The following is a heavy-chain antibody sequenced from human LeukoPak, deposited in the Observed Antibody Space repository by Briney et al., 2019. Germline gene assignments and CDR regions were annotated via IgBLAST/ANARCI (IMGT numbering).Heavy chain of an antibody. V-gene: IGHV1-2*02. CDR2: ISPYSGGT. J-gene: IGHJ4*02. D-gene: IGHD6-13*01. Sequence: ASVNVSCKSSGNTLNWYYIHCMRPAPGQGLEWMGWISPYSGGTNYAQKFQGRVTMTRDTSITTAYMEVHRLTSDDTAVYYCARGDSSSWHFDYWGQGSLVTVSS. CDR1: GNTLNWYY. CDR3: ARGDSSSWHFDY.